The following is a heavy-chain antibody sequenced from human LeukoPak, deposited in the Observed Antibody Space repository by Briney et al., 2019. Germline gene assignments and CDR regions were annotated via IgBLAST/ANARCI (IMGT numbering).Heavy chain of an antibody. D-gene: IGHD2-15*01. J-gene: IGHJ4*02. CDR2: VYHDGGT. Sequence: SETLSLTCVVSGGSVSSSKWWSWVRQPPGKGLEWIGQVYHDGGTKYNPSLKSRVTISVDTSKNQFSLKLSSVTAADTAVYYCARGRYCSGGSCYDYWGQGTLVTVSS. CDR3: ARGRYCSGGSCYDY. CDR1: GGSVSSSKW. V-gene: IGHV4-4*02.